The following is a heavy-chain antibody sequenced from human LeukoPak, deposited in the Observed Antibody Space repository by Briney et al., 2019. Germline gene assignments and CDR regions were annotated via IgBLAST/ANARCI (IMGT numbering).Heavy chain of an antibody. Sequence: SETLSLACTVSGGSISSHYYWIWIRQPPGKGLEWIGSIYYSGSTYYNPSLKSRVTISVDTSKNQFSLKLSSVTAADTAVYYCARTISGSYYDYWGQGTLVTVSS. CDR2: IYYSGST. CDR3: ARTISGSYYDY. J-gene: IGHJ4*02. D-gene: IGHD1-26*01. V-gene: IGHV4-39*07. CDR1: GGSISSHYY.